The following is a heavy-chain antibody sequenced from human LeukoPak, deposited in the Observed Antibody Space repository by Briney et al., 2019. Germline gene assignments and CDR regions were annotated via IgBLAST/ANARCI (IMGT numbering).Heavy chain of an antibody. CDR2: IWHDGRNK. CDR1: GFSFSRYG. D-gene: IGHD2-21*02. CDR3: AKALGGSRAYCGGACYSPIDY. Sequence: GGSLRLSCVASGFSFSRYGMHWVRQAPGKGLEWVAVIWHDGRNKYYADSVKGRFTISRDNSKNTLYLQMNSLRAEDTAVYYCAKALGGSRAYCGGACYSPIDYWGQGTLVTVSS. J-gene: IGHJ4*02. V-gene: IGHV3-33*06.